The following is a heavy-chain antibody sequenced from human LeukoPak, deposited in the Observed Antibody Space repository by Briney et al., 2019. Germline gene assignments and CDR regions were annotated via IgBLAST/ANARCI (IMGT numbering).Heavy chain of an antibody. CDR2: IYTSGST. D-gene: IGHD5-24*01. Sequence: SETLSLPCTVSGGSISSGSYYWSWIRQPAGEGLEWIGRIYTSGSTNYNPSLKSRVPISVDTSKNQFSLKLSSVTAADTAVYYCARARDGYNYSWGQGTLVTVSS. CDR3: ARARDGYNYS. CDR1: GGSISSGSYY. J-gene: IGHJ4*02. V-gene: IGHV4-61*02.